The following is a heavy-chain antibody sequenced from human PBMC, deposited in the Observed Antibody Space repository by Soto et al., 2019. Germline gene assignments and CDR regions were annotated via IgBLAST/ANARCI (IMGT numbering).Heavy chain of an antibody. J-gene: IGHJ4*02. V-gene: IGHV5-51*01. CDR1: GYSFTSYW. CDR2: IYPGDSDT. CDR3: ARRQRNIAVADYHFDY. D-gene: IGHD6-19*01. Sequence: GESLKISCKGSGYSFTSYWIGWVRQMPGKGLEWMGIIYPGDSDTRYSPSFQGQVTISADKSISTAYLQWSSLKASDTAMYYCARRQRNIAVADYHFDYWGQGTLVTVSS.